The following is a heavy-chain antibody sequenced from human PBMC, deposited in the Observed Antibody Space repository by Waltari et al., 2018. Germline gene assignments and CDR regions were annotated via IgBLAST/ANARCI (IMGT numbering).Heavy chain of an antibody. Sequence: EVQLVEAGGGLVQPGGSLRLSCAASGFHCSSYWLSWVRQAPGKGLELVANIKQDGSEKYYVDSVKGRFTISRDNAKNSLYLQMTSLRAEDTAVYYCARDDGPDYGDYPGFDYCGQGTLVTVSS. CDR3: ARDDGPDYGDYPGFDY. CDR1: GFHCSSYW. J-gene: IGHJ4*02. CDR2: IKQDGSEK. V-gene: IGHV3-7*01. D-gene: IGHD4-17*01.